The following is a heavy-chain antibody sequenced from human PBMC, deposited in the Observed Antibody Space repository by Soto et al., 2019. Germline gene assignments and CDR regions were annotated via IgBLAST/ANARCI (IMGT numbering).Heavy chain of an antibody. J-gene: IGHJ5*02. Sequence: RASVKVSCKASGYTFTGYYMHWVRQAPGQGLEWMGWINPNSGGTNYAQKFQGRVTMTRDTSISTAYMELSRLRSDDTAVYYCARISIWFGAANWFDPWGQGTLVTVSS. CDR1: GYTFTGYY. D-gene: IGHD3-10*01. CDR3: ARISIWFGAANWFDP. V-gene: IGHV1-2*02. CDR2: INPNSGGT.